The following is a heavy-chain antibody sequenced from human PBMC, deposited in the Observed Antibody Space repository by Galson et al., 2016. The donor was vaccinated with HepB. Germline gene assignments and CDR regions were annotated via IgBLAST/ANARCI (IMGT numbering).Heavy chain of an antibody. V-gene: IGHV3-53*01. D-gene: IGHD1-7*01. J-gene: IGHJ4*02. CDR2: IYSVGST. CDR1: GFTVSNNY. CDR3: ARDEIIGTTGDY. Sequence: SLRLSCAVSGFTVSNNYMSWVRQPPGKGLEWVSLIYSVGSTHYADSVKGRFTISRDRSKNTLYLQMNSLRAEDTAVYYCARDEIIGTTGDYWGQGTLVTVS.